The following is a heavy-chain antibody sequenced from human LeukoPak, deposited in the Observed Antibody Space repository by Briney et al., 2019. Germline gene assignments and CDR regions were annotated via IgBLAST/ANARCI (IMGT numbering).Heavy chain of an antibody. CDR1: RFTFSSYV. J-gene: IGHJ6*03. Sequence: GGSLRLSCGASRFTFSSYVMSWVRQAPGKGLEWVSTVCTTGGTTYYADSVKGRSTISRDNSKDALDLQTNSLRGEDTAVCYCANNPVGGSYLFYYYYMYVWGKGTTVTVSS. CDR2: VCTTGGTT. CDR3: ANNPVGGSYLFYYYYMYV. V-gene: IGHV3-23*01. D-gene: IGHD1-26*01.